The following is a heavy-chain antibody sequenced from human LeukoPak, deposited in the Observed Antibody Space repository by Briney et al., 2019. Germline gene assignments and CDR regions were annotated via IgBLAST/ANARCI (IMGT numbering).Heavy chain of an antibody. D-gene: IGHD3-22*01. CDR2: INTNTGNP. J-gene: IGHJ4*02. CDR1: GYIFTSYA. V-gene: IGHV7-4-1*02. Sequence: ASVKVSCKASGYIFTSYAMNWVRQAPGQGLEWMGWINTNTGNPTYAQGFTGRFVFSLDTSVTTAYLQISSLKAEDTAVYYCAREEYYDSSAPTNFDYWGQGTLVTVSS. CDR3: AREEYYDSSAPTNFDY.